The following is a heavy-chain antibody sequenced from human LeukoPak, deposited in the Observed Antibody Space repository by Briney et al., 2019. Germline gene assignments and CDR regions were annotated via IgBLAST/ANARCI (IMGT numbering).Heavy chain of an antibody. CDR1: GGSISSGGCY. D-gene: IGHD6-13*01. CDR3: ARLGPKAAADLYWYFDV. CDR2: IYYSGST. J-gene: IGHJ2*01. Sequence: SETLSLTCTVSGGSISSGGCYWSWIRQHPGKGLEWIGYIYYSGSTYYNPSLKSRVTISVDTSKNQFSLKLSSVTAADTAVYYCARLGPKAAADLYWYFDVWGRGTLVTVSS. V-gene: IGHV4-31*03.